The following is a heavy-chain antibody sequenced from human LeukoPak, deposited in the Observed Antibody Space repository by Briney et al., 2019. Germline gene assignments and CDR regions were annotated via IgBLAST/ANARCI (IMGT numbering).Heavy chain of an antibody. D-gene: IGHD4-17*01. V-gene: IGHV3-21*01. CDR3: ARLTVTRDY. J-gene: IGHJ4*02. CDR2: ISSSGNYF. Sequence: GGSLRLSCAASAFTFSSYSVIWVRQAPGKGLEWISSISSSGNYFYYADSVRGRFTISRDNAKNSLYLQMNSLRAEDTAVYYCARLTVTRDYWGQGTLVTVSS. CDR1: AFTFSSYS.